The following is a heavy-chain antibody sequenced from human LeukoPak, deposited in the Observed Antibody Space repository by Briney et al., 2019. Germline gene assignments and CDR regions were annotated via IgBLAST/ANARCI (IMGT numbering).Heavy chain of an antibody. CDR2: IYFGDSDT. V-gene: IGHV5-51*01. J-gene: IGHJ3*02. D-gene: IGHD2-2*01. Sequence: PGESLKISCKASICTFTNHWIGWVRQMPGKGLEWMGIIYFGDSDTRYSPSFQGQVSISADTSNNTVYLQWTSLKASDTAMYYCARAGGIPATAFGHDAFDIWGQGTMVTVSS. CDR3: ARAGGIPATAFGHDAFDI. CDR1: ICTFTNHW.